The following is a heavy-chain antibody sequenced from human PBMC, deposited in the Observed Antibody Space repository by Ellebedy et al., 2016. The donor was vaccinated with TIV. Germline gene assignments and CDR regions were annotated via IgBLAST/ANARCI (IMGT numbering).Heavy chain of an antibody. CDR2: ISVSGDRT. D-gene: IGHD6-13*01. V-gene: IGHV3-23*01. CDR3: AKRLTAAGSGQYYYGMDV. J-gene: IGHJ6*02. Sequence: GESLKISXAASGFTFSSYAVSWVRQAPGKGLEWVSAISVSGDRTYCGDSVKGRFTISRDDSKNTLYLQMNSLRAEDTAVYYCAKRLTAAGSGQYYYGMDVWGQGTTVTVSS. CDR1: GFTFSSYA.